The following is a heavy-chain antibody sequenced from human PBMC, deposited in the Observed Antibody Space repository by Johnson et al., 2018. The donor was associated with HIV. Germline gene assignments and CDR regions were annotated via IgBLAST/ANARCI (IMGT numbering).Heavy chain of an antibody. CDR3: AKDHPISV. CDR2: MGPAGDT. J-gene: IGHJ3*01. CDR1: VFTFSNYD. Sequence: VQLVESGGDSLQRRGSLKLSYAASVFTFSNYDIHWVRPATGKGLDWVSTMGPAGDTYYDCSVKGRFTVSRENAKNSLYLQMNSLRAEDTALYYCAKDHPISVWGQGTMVTVSS. V-gene: IGHV3-13*01.